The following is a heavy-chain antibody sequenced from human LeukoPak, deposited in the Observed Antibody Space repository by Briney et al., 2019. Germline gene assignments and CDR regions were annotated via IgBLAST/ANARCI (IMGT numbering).Heavy chain of an antibody. CDR1: GYIFTNYW. Sequence: GESLKISCKGSGYIFTNYWSGWVRQKPGKGLEWMGIIYPGDSDNRYSPSFQGQVTISVDKSISTAYLQWSSLKASDTAMYYYTRRGSGILPAFWGQGTLVTVSS. V-gene: IGHV5-51*01. CDR2: IYPGDSDN. J-gene: IGHJ4*02. D-gene: IGHD3-10*01. CDR3: TRRGSGILPAF.